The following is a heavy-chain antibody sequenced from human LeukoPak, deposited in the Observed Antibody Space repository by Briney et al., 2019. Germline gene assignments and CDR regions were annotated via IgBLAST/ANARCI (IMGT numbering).Heavy chain of an antibody. J-gene: IGHJ4*02. CDR3: AKGRGYCSGGSCYSGFDY. Sequence: GGSLRLSCAASGFTFSGYAMSWVRQAPGKGLEWVSTTNGSGGATYYADSVKGRLTISRDNSKNTLYLQMNTLRAEDTAVYYCAKGRGYCSGGSCYSGFDYWGQGTLVTVSS. CDR2: TNGSGGAT. CDR1: GFTFSGYA. D-gene: IGHD2-15*01. V-gene: IGHV3-23*01.